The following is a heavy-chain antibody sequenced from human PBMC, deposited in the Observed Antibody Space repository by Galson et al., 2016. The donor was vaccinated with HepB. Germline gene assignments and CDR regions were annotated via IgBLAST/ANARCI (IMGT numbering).Heavy chain of an antibody. Sequence: SLRLSCAASGFSFSNSWMTWVRQAPGKGLEWVANIKQDGSEEYYLDSVKGRFTISRDNAKNSLFLQMNSLRAEDTAVYYCARHQLFYYHYGMDFWGQGTPVTVSS. CDR3: ARHQLFYYHYGMDF. CDR1: GFSFSNSW. D-gene: IGHD1-1*01. J-gene: IGHJ6*02. V-gene: IGHV3-7*01. CDR2: IKQDGSEE.